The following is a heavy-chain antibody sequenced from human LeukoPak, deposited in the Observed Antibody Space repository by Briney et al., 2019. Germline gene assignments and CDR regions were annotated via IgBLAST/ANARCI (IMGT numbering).Heavy chain of an antibody. J-gene: IGHJ4*02. V-gene: IGHV3-21*01. Sequence: GGSLRLSCAASGFTFSSYSMNWVRQAPGKGLEWVSSISSSSYIYYADSVKGRFTISRDNAKNSLYLQMNSLRAEDTAVYYCARVEAVAGTVGYWGQGTLVTVSS. D-gene: IGHD6-19*01. CDR2: ISSSSYI. CDR3: ARVEAVAGTVGY. CDR1: GFTFSSYS.